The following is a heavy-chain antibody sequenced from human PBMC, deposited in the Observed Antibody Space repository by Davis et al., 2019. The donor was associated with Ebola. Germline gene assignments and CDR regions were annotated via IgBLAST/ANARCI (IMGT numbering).Heavy chain of an antibody. CDR3: AYRTTRTMDDG. J-gene: IGHJ4*02. V-gene: IGHV2-5*01. CDR2: IYGNDDK. CDR1: GFSFTTGGVC. D-gene: IGHD1-1*01. Sequence: SGPTLVKPTQTLTLTCTFSGFSFTTGGVCVGWVRQPPGKALEWLGFIYGNDDKRYSPSLQSRLTITKDTSKNQVVLTMTNMDPLDTATYYCAYRTTRTMDDGWGQGTLVTVSS.